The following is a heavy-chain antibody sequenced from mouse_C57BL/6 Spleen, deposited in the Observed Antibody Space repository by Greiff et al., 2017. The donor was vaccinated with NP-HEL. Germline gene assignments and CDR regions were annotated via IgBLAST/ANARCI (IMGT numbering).Heavy chain of an antibody. D-gene: IGHD5-1*01. J-gene: IGHJ3*01. CDR2: ISYDGSN. CDR1: GYSITSGYY. CDR3: ARTYFEGFAY. Sequence: DVQLQESGPGLVKPSQSLSLTCSVTGYSITSGYYWNWIRQFPGNKLEWMGYISYDGSNNYKPSLKNRISITRDTSKNQFFLKLNSVTTEDTATYYCARTYFEGFAYWGQGTLVTVSA. V-gene: IGHV3-6*01.